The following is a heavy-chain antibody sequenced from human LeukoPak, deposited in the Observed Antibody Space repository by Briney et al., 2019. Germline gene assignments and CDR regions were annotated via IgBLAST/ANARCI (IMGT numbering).Heavy chain of an antibody. CDR3: ARARKGVTGLLPYYYYYYMDV. V-gene: IGHV1-18*01. D-gene: IGHD1-20*01. Sequence: ASVKVSCKASGYTFSAYGITWVRQAPGQGLEWMGWISAYNGTTNYAQKFQGRVTMTTDTSTSTAYMDLRSLRSEDTAVYYCARARKGVTGLLPYYYYYYMDVWGKGTTVTVSS. J-gene: IGHJ6*03. CDR2: ISAYNGTT. CDR1: GYTFSAYG.